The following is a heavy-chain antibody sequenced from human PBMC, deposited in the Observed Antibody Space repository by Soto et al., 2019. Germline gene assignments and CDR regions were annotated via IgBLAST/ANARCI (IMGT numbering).Heavy chain of an antibody. CDR2: TDYSGNT. V-gene: IGHV4-61*01. CDR1: GGSVSSATDY. Sequence: QVQLQESGPGLVKPSETLSLTGTVSGGSVSSATDYWTWIRQPPGKGLEWIGYTDYSGNTDRNPSLMSRVTISIDTSKNQFSLTLSSVTAAATAVYSCARQSSYDSAHYHYWFDPWGRGILVTVSS. D-gene: IGHD3-22*01. J-gene: IGHJ5*02. CDR3: ARQSSYDSAHYHYWFDP.